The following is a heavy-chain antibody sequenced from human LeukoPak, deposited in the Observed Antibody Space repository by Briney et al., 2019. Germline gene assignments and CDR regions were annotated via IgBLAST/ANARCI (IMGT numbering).Heavy chain of an antibody. CDR1: GFTFSSYW. D-gene: IGHD6-13*01. CDR3: ARVPSLVRRYYYMDV. Sequence: GGSLRLSCAASGFTFSSYWMHWVRQAPGKGLVWVSRINSDGSSTSYADSVKGRFTISRVNAKNTLYLQMNSLRAEDTAVYYCARVPSLVRRYYYMDVWGKGTTVTISS. CDR2: INSDGSST. J-gene: IGHJ6*03. V-gene: IGHV3-74*01.